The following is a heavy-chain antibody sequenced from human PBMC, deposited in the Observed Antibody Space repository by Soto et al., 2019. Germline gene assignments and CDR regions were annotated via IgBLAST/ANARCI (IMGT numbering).Heavy chain of an antibody. J-gene: IGHJ5*02. CDR1: GFTFSSYG. V-gene: IGHV3-33*01. Sequence: GGSLRLSCAASGFTFSSYGMHWVRQAPGKGLEWVAVIWYDGSNKYYADSVKGRFTISRDNSKNTLYLQMNSLRAEDTAVYYCAREERLYDFWSGYSFSWLDPWGQGTLVTVS. CDR3: AREERLYDFWSGYSFSWLDP. CDR2: IWYDGSNK. D-gene: IGHD3-3*01.